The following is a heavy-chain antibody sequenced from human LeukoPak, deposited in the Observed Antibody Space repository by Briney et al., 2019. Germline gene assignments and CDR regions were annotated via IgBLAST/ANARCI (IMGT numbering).Heavy chain of an antibody. Sequence: PGGSLRLSCAASGFTFDDYGMSWVRQAPGKGLEWVSGINWNGGSTGYADSVKGRFTISRDNAKNSLYLQMNSLRAEDTAVYYCARDLYYYDSSNLDYWGQGTLVTVSS. CDR3: ARDLYYYDSSNLDY. CDR2: INWNGGST. CDR1: GFTFDDYG. V-gene: IGHV3-20*04. D-gene: IGHD3-22*01. J-gene: IGHJ4*02.